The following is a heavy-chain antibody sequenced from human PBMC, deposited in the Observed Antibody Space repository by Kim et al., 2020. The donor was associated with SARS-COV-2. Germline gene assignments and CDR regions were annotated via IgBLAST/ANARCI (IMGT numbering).Heavy chain of an antibody. CDR1: GGSISSSSYY. CDR3: ARLGMVAYYFDY. D-gene: IGHD2-8*01. J-gene: IGHJ4*02. V-gene: IGHV4-39*01. CDR2: IYYSGST. Sequence: SETLSLTCTFSGGSISSSSYYWGWIRQPPGKGLEWIGSIYYSGSTYYNPSLKSRVTISVDTSKNQFSLKLSSVTAADTAVYYCARLGMVAYYFDYWGQGTLVTVSS.